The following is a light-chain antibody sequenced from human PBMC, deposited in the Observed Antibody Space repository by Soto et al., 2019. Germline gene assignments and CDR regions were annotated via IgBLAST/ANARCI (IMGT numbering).Light chain of an antibody. CDR3: QLQNSY. Sequence: DIQMTQSPSSLSASVGDRVTITCRASQSISNYLNWYQQKPGEAPKLQIYKASTLQNGVPSRFSGSGSGTEFTLTFSSLQADDFATYYCQLQNSYFGGGTKVDIK. CDR1: QSISNY. J-gene: IGKJ4*01. V-gene: IGKV1-5*03. CDR2: KAS.